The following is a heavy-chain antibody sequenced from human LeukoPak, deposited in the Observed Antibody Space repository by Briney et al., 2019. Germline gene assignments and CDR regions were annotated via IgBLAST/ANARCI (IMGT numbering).Heavy chain of an antibody. CDR2: INHSGST. Sequence: SETLSLTCAVYGGSFSGYYWSWIRQPPGKGLEWIGEINHSGSTNYNPSLKSRVTISVDTSKNQFSLKLSSVTAADTAVYYCACGYSYGYDYWGQGTLVTVSS. D-gene: IGHD5-18*01. CDR1: GGSFSGYY. CDR3: ACGYSYGYDY. J-gene: IGHJ4*02. V-gene: IGHV4-34*01.